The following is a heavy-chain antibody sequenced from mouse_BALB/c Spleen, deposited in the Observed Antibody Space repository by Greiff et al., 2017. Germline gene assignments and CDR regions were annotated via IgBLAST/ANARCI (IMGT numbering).Heavy chain of an antibody. CDR1: GYTFTSYV. Sequence: EVQLQESGPELVKPRASVKMSCKASGYTFTSYVMHWVKQKPGQGLEWIGYINPYNDGTKYNEKFKGKATLTSDKSSSTAYMELSSLTSEDSAVYYCARYYYGSSYYFDYWGQGTTLTVSS. D-gene: IGHD1-1*01. CDR2: INPYNDGT. V-gene: IGHV1-14*01. CDR3: ARYYYGSSYYFDY. J-gene: IGHJ2*01.